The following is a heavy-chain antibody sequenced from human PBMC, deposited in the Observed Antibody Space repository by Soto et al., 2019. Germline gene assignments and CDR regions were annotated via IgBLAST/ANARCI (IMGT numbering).Heavy chain of an antibody. V-gene: IGHV4-30-4*01. CDR3: AREGFGKSNWFDP. CDR1: GASISSGNYY. Sequence: QVQLQESGPGLVKPSQTLSLTCTVSGASISSGNYYWNWIRQSPGKGLEWIGYIYYSGSAYYNPSLRSRVTMSVDMSKNRFSLNLSSVTAADTAVYYCAREGFGKSNWFDPWGQGTLVTVSS. CDR2: IYYSGSA. J-gene: IGHJ5*02. D-gene: IGHD3-10*01.